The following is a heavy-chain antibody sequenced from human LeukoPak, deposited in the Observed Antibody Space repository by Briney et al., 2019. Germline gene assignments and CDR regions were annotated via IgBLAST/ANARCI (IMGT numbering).Heavy chain of an antibody. J-gene: IGHJ3*02. CDR2: IYYSGST. D-gene: IGHD5-24*01. CDR3: ARHGRRWLQFEDAFDI. Sequence: PSETLSLTCTVSGGSISSSSYYWGWIRQPPGKGLEWIGNIYYSGSTYYNSSLKSRLTISVDTSKNQFSLKLSSVTAADTAVYYCARHGRRWLQFEDAFDIWGQGTMVTVSS. V-gene: IGHV4-39*01. CDR1: GGSISSSSYY.